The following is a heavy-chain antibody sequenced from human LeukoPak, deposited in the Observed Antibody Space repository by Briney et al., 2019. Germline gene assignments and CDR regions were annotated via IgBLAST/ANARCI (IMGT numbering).Heavy chain of an antibody. D-gene: IGHD2-2*01. V-gene: IGHV3-21*01. CDR3: AREPGPAAPPVDY. CDR2: ISSGSTYM. Sequence: GGSLRLSCAASGFTFTSYGMNWVRQAPGKGLEWVSSISSGSTYMYYADSVKGRFTISRDNARNSVYLQMNSLRAEDTAVYYCAREPGPAAPPVDYWGQGTLVTVSS. J-gene: IGHJ4*02. CDR1: GFTFTSYG.